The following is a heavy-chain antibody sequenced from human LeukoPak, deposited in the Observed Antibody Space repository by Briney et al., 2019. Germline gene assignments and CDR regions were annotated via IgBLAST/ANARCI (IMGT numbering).Heavy chain of an antibody. CDR2: ISNGGST. D-gene: IGHD2-2*01. Sequence: GGSLRLSCAASGFTFIGEAMNWVGQAPGKGLEWVSGISNGGSTYYADSVKGRFTISRDYFQNTLYLQMNSLRAEHTAVYYCPKEPSTSFDYWGQGTLVTVSS. CDR1: GFTFIGEA. V-gene: IGHV3-23*01. J-gene: IGHJ4*02. CDR3: PKEPSTSFDY.